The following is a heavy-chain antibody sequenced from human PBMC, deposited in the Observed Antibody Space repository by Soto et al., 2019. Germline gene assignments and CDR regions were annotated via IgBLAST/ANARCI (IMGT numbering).Heavy chain of an antibody. Sequence: ASVKVTCKASGGTFSSYAISWVRQAPGQGLEWMGGIIPIFGTANYAQKFQGRVTITADESTSTAYMELSSLRSEDTAVYYCARDRLGYSGYDYMSRRNTYYYYYGMDVWGQGTTVTVSS. CDR2: IIPIFGTA. CDR1: GGTFSSYA. J-gene: IGHJ6*02. V-gene: IGHV1-69*13. D-gene: IGHD5-12*01. CDR3: ARDRLGYSGYDYMSRRNTYYYYYGMDV.